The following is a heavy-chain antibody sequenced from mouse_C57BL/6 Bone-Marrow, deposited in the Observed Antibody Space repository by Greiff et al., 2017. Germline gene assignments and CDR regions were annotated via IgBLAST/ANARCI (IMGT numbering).Heavy chain of an antibody. J-gene: IGHJ2*01. CDR1: GYTFTEYT. CDR2: FYPGSGSI. CDR3: ARHERDYYGSSRYFDY. Sequence: VQLQQSGAELVKPGASVKLSCKASGYTFTEYTIHWVKQRSGQGLEWIGWFYPGSGSIKYNEKFKDKATLTADKSSSTAYMEVSRLTSADSAVYFCARHERDYYGSSRYFDYWCQGTTLTVSS. D-gene: IGHD1-1*01. V-gene: IGHV1-62-2*01.